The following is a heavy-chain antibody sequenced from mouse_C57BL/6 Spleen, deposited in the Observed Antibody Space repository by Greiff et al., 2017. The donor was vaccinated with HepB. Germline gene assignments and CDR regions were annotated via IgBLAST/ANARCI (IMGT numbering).Heavy chain of an antibody. D-gene: IGHD2-5*01. CDR3: ARPGYSNYYYAMDY. V-gene: IGHV5-17*01. Sequence: EVKLMESGGGLVKPGGSLKLSCAASGFTFSDYGMHWVRLAPEKGLEWVAYISSGSSTIYYADTVKGRFTISRDNAKNTLFLQMTSLRSEDTAMYYCARPGYSNYYYAMDYWGQGTSVTVSS. CDR2: ISSGSSTI. CDR1: GFTFSDYG. J-gene: IGHJ4*01.